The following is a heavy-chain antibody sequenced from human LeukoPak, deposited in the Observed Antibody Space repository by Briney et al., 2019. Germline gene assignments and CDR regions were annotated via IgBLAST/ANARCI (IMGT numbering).Heavy chain of an antibody. V-gene: IGHV4-34*01. CDR1: GGSFSGYY. D-gene: IGHD3-10*01. J-gene: IGHJ4*02. CDR3: ASWGGTTMVRGVFDY. Sequence: SETLSLTCAVYGGSFSGYYWSWIRQPPGKGLEWIGEINHSGSTNYSPSLKSRVTISVDTSKNQFSLKLSSVTAADTAVYYCASWGGTTMVRGVFDYWGQGTLVTVSS. CDR2: INHSGST.